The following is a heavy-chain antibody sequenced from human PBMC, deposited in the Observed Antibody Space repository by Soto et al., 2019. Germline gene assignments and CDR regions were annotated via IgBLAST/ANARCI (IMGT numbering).Heavy chain of an antibody. CDR1: GYTFTSYD. CDR3: ARSVIGESAFDY. D-gene: IGHD3-10*01. V-gene: IGHV1-8*01. CDR2: MNPNSGNT. J-gene: IGHJ4*02. Sequence: ASVKVSCKASGYTFTSYDINWVRQATGQGLEWMGWMNPNSGNTGYAQKFQGRVTMTRNTSISTAYMELSSLRSEDTAVYYCARSVIGESAFDYWGQGTLVTVSS.